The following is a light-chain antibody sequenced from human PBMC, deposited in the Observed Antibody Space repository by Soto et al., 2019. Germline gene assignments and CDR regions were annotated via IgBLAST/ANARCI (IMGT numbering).Light chain of an antibody. V-gene: IGLV1-40*01. CDR2: VNT. Sequence: QSALTQPPSVSGAPGQRVTISCTGSSSNIGAGYDVHWYQQLPGTAPKLLIYVNTNRPSGVPGRFSGSKSGTSASLAITGLQAEDEANYYCQSYDSSLSVYVFGPGTKVTVL. CDR1: SSNIGAGYD. J-gene: IGLJ1*01. CDR3: QSYDSSLSVYV.